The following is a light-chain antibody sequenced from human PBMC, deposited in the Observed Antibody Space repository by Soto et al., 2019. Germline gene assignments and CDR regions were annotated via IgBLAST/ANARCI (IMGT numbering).Light chain of an antibody. V-gene: IGKV1-5*01. CDR1: QTIGGW. Sequence: DIRMTQSPATLSASVGDRVTITCRASQTIGGWLAWYQQKPGKAPKFLISEVSSLESAVPPRFSGSGSGAEFTLIIISLQPDDFATYYCQQYESYPYTFGQGNKLEI. CDR3: QQYESYPYT. J-gene: IGKJ2*01. CDR2: EVS.